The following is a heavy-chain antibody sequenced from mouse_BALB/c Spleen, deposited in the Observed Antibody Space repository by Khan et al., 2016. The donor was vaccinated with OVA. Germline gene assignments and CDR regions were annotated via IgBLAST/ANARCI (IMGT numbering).Heavy chain of an antibody. Sequence: VQLQESGAEPARPGASVKMSCKASGYTFTSNTMHWVKQRPGQGLEWIGYINPSSGYTNYNQKFNDKATLTADKSSSTAYMQLSSLTSEDSAVYYCARRTTAYTMDYWGQGTSVTVSS. V-gene: IGHV1-4*01. CDR1: GYTFTSNT. J-gene: IGHJ4*01. CDR3: ARRTTAYTMDY. CDR2: INPSSGYT. D-gene: IGHD1-2*01.